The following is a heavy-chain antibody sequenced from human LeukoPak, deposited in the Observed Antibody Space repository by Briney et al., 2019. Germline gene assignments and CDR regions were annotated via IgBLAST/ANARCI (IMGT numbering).Heavy chain of an antibody. J-gene: IGHJ4*02. Sequence: GGSLRLSCAASGFTFDNYAMHWVRQAPGKGLEGVSSIIRNSGSIGYADSVKGRFTISRDNAKNYLYLQMNRLRAEDMALYYCARYAVAGEFDYWGQGTLVTVSS. CDR2: IIRNSGSI. V-gene: IGHV3-9*03. CDR1: GFTFDNYA. CDR3: ARYAVAGEFDY. D-gene: IGHD6-19*01.